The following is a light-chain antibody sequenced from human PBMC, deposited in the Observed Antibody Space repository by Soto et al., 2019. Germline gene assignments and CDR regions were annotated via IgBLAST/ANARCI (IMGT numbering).Light chain of an antibody. J-gene: IGKJ1*01. V-gene: IGKV4-1*01. CDR1: QSLFYSSNNKDY. CDR2: WAS. CDR3: HQDFNTPLT. Sequence: DIVMTQSPDSLAVSLGERATINCKSSQSLFYSSNNKDYLAWYQQKPGQPPRLLIYWASTRESGVPERFSGSVSGTDVTLTVSSLQAEDVAVYYCHQDFNTPLTLGQGTQVAIK.